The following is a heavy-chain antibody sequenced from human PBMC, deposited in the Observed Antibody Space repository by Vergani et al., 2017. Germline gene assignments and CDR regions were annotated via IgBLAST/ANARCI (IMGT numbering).Heavy chain of an antibody. V-gene: IGHV4-39*01. D-gene: IGHD6-19*01. CDR2: IYYSGST. CDR1: GASIRSSIYY. CDR3: ARHSTVEWLVKLGWIDP. Sequence: QLQLQESGPGLVKPSATLSLTCSVSGASIRSSIYYWGGIRKPPGKGLEWIAGIYYSGSTYYNPSLKSRVTISVDTSKNQFSLKLSSVTAADTAVYFCARHSTVEWLVKLGWIDPWGQGILVTVSS. J-gene: IGHJ5*02.